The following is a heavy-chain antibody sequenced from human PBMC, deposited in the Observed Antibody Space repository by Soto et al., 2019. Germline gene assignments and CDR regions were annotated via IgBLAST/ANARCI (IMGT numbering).Heavy chain of an antibody. CDR3: TSVRGI. CDR1: GFTFSNTW. Sequence: EVQLVESGGGLVKPGESLRLSCAASGFTFSNTWMNWVRQAPGKGLEWVGRIKTKSEGGTTDYAAPVKGRFTISRDDSKNMAYLQMNSLTTEDAALYYCTSVRGIWGQGTMVTVFS. CDR2: IKTKSEGGTT. V-gene: IGHV3-15*07. J-gene: IGHJ3*02.